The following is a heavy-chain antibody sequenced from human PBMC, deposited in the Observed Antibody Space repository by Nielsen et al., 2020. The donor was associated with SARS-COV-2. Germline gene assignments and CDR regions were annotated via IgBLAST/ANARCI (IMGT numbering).Heavy chain of an antibody. D-gene: IGHD5-24*01. CDR2: INADNGNT. CDR3: ARVFFEEQKTWHNWFDP. J-gene: IGHJ5*02. V-gene: IGHV1-3*01. Sequence: ASVKVSCKASGYTFTNFPIHWVRQAPGQRLEWMGWINADNGNTKYSQKFQGRVTITRDTSASTAYMELRSLRSEDTAVYYCARVFFEEQKTWHNWFDPWGQGTLVTVSS. CDR1: GYTFTNFP.